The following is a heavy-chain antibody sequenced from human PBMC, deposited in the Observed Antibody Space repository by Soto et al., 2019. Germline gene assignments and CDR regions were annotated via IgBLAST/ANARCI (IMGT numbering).Heavy chain of an antibody. D-gene: IGHD6-6*01. V-gene: IGHV6-1*01. CDR2: TYYRSKWYN. J-gene: IGHJ4*02. CDR3: ARTLETSIAARPFDY. CDR1: GDSVSSNSAA. Sequence: PSQTLSLTCAISGDSVSSNSAAWNWIRQSPSRGLEWLGRTYYRSKWYNDYAVPVKSRITINPDTSKNQFSLQLNSVTPEDTAVYYCARTLETSIAARPFDYWGQGTLVTISS.